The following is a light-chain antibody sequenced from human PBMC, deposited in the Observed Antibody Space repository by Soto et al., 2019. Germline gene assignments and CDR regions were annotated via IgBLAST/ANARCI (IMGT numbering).Light chain of an antibody. V-gene: IGKV1-39*01. CDR2: AAS. CDR3: QQSYSTPVT. CDR1: QSISSY. J-gene: IGKJ1*01. Sequence: DIQMTQSPSSLSASVGDRVTITCRASQSISSYLNWYQQKPGKAPKPLIYAASILQSGVPSRFSGSGSGTDFTLTISSLQPEDFATYYCQQSYSTPVTFGQGTKVDIK.